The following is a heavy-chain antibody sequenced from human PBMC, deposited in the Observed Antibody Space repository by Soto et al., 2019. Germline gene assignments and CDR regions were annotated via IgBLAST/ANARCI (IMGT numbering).Heavy chain of an antibody. V-gene: IGHV4-39*01. J-gene: IGHJ4*02. CDR1: GGSISSGPYY. CDR3: ARLNGDSYYFDS. CDR2: IYYSGST. Sequence: QLQLQESGPGLVKPSETLSLTCTVSGGSISSGPYYWGWIRQPPGKGLEWIGIIYYSGSTYYSPSLKSRVTISVDTSKNQFSLKLSFVTAADTAVYYCARLNGDSYYFDSWGQGSLVTVSS. D-gene: IGHD4-17*01.